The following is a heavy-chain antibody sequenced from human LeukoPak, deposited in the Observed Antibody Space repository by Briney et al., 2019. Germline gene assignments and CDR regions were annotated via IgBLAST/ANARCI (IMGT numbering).Heavy chain of an antibody. CDR3: AREGYCSGGSCYDLEYFQH. CDR2: ISAYNGNT. Sequence: ASVKVSCKASGYTFTSYGISWVRQAPGQGLEWMGWISAYNGNTNYAQKLQGRVTMTTDTSTSTAYMELRSLRSDDTAVYYCAREGYCSGGSCYDLEYFQHWGQGTLVTVSS. J-gene: IGHJ1*01. V-gene: IGHV1-18*04. D-gene: IGHD2-15*01. CDR1: GYTFTSYG.